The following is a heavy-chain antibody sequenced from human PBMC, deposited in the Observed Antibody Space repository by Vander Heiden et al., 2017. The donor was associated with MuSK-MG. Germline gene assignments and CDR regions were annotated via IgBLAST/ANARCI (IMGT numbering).Heavy chain of an antibody. J-gene: IGHJ3*02. D-gene: IGHD3-22*01. V-gene: IGHV3-7*01. CDR3: ARGDYYDTSGYFIDAFDI. Sequence: EVQLVESGGGLVQPGGSLRLSCAASGFTFSSYWMSWVRQTPGKGLEWLANIRQDGSEKYYVDSVKGRFTISRDNAKNSLYLQMNSLRAEDTAVYYCARGDYYDTSGYFIDAFDIWGQGTMVTVSS. CDR1: GFTFSSYW. CDR2: IRQDGSEK.